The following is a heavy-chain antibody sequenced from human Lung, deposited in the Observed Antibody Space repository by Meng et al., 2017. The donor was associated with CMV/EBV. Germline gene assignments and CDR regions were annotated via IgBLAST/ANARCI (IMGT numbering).Heavy chain of an antibody. J-gene: IGHJ4*02. CDR3: ASLYFGADCYFDN. CDR2: IKQDGSQT. V-gene: IGHV3-7*01. D-gene: IGHD2-21*01. Sequence: GGSLRLXCAAAGFTFSSYWMSWVRQAPGKGLEWVAYIKQDGSQTSYVDSVQGRFTISRDNAKNSLYLQMDSLRAEDTAVYYCASLYFGADCYFDNWGQGTXVTVAS. CDR1: GFTFSSYW.